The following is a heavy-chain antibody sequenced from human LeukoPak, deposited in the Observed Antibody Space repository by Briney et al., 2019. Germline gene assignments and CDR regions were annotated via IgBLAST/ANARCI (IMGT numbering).Heavy chain of an antibody. V-gene: IGHV4-59*08. Sequence: SETLSLTCTVSGGSISVYYWSWIRQPPGKGLEWIGYIYYSGSTNYNPSLKSRVTISVDTSKNQFSLKLSSVTAADTAVYYCARLPYCSGGSCYRGGAWFDPWGQGTLVTVSS. D-gene: IGHD2-15*01. CDR2: IYYSGST. CDR1: GGSISVYY. CDR3: ARLPYCSGGSCYRGGAWFDP. J-gene: IGHJ5*02.